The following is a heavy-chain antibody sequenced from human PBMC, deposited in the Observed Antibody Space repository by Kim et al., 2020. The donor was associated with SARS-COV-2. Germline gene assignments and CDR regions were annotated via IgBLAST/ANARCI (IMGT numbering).Heavy chain of an antibody. CDR3: ARATGGAFDI. D-gene: IGHD7-27*01. CDR2: IKEDGSEK. J-gene: IGHJ3*02. V-gene: IGHV3-7*01. Sequence: GGSLRLSCAASGFTFSNYWMTWVRQAPGKGLEWVANIKEDGSEKYYVDSVKGRLTISRDNGKNSLSLQMNSLRAEDTAVYYCARATGGAFDIWGQGRMVTVSS. CDR1: GFTFSNYW.